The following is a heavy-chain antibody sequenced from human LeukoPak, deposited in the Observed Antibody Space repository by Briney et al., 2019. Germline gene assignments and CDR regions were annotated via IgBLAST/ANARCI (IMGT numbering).Heavy chain of an antibody. J-gene: IGHJ4*02. D-gene: IGHD2/OR15-2a*01. CDR2: INQDDSQI. CDR1: GFTFNKYW. Sequence: GGSLRLSCAASGFTFNKYWLTWVRQAPGKGLEWVANINQDDSQIYYFESVKGRFTISRDNAKNSLYLQMNSLRADDTAIYYCARDLDFYATDYWGQGTLVTVSS. CDR3: ARDLDFYATDY. V-gene: IGHV3-7*01.